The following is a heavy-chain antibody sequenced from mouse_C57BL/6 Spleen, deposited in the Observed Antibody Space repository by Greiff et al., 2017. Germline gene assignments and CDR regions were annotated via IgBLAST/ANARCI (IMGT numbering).Heavy chain of an antibody. J-gene: IGHJ4*01. V-gene: IGHV1-15*01. CDR2: IDPETGGT. CDR3: TRAYYGNYRYAMDY. CDR1: GYTFTDYE. D-gene: IGHD2-10*01. Sequence: VKLMESGAELVRPGASVTLSCKASGYTFTDYEMHWVKQTPVHGLEWIGAIDPETGGTAYNQKFKGKAILTADKSSSTAYMELRSLTSEDSAVYYCTRAYYGNYRYAMDYWGQGTSVTVSS.